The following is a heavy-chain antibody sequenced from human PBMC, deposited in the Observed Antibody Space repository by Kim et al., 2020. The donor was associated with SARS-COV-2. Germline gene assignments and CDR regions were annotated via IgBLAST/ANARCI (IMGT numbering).Heavy chain of an antibody. J-gene: IGHJ4*02. CDR3: ARDAPPGGWGYDFSLLYYFDY. D-gene: IGHD3-3*01. CDR2: ISAYNGNT. V-gene: IGHV1-18*01. CDR1: GYTFTSYG. Sequence: ASVKVSCKASGYTFTSYGISWVRQAPGQGLEWMGWISAYNGNTNYAQKLQGRVTMTTDTSTSTAYMELRSLRSDDTAVYYCARDAPPGGWGYDFSLLYYFDYWGQGTLVTVSS.